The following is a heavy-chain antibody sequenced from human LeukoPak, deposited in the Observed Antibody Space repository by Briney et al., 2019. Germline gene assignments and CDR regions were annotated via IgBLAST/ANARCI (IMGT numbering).Heavy chain of an antibody. CDR2: ISYDGSNK. CDR1: RFTFSSYA. Sequence: GGSLRLSCAASRFTFSSYAMHWVRQTPGKGLEWVAVISYDGSNKYYADSVKGRFTISRDNSKNTLYLQMNSLRAEDTAVYYCARGAGYDPDFDYWGQGTLVTASS. J-gene: IGHJ4*02. D-gene: IGHD3-3*01. V-gene: IGHV3-30*04. CDR3: ARGAGYDPDFDY.